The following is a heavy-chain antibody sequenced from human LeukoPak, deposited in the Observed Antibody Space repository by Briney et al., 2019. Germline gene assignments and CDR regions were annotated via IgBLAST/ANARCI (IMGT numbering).Heavy chain of an antibody. J-gene: IGHJ4*02. Sequence: GGSLRLSCVASGFTFDDYAMHWVRQTPGKGLEWVSGTSWNGGRIGYADSVKGRFTISRDNSKNTLYLQMNSLRAEDTAVYYCAKDWSLLGGDYWGQGTLVTVSS. CDR3: AKDWSLLGGDY. V-gene: IGHV3-9*01. D-gene: IGHD3-16*01. CDR1: GFTFDDYA. CDR2: TSWNGGRI.